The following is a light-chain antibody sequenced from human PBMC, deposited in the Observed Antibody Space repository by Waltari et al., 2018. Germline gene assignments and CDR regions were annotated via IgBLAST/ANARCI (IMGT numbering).Light chain of an antibody. CDR2: DAS. Sequence: EIVLTQSPVTLSLSPGERATLSCRASQSVRSNLAWYQHKPGQAPSLLIYDASTRATGIPARFSGSGSGTDFTLTISSLEPEDFALYYCQQRSNWPHTFGQGTKVEI. CDR1: QSVRSN. V-gene: IGKV3-11*01. J-gene: IGKJ2*01. CDR3: QQRSNWPHT.